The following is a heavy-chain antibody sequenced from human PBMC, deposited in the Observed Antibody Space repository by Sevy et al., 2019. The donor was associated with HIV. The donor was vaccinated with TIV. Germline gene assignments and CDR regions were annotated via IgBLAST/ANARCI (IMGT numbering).Heavy chain of an antibody. D-gene: IGHD4-17*01. CDR1: GFTFSSYG. CDR2: ITNSGSAE. Sequence: GGSLRLSCAASGFTFSSYGMHWVRQAPGKGLEWVSYITNSGSAEYYSDSVRGRFTISRDNTKNSLYLQMNSLRAEDTALYYCARDLPPSATTVAHFDYWGRGTLVTVSS. J-gene: IGHJ4*02. V-gene: IGHV3-48*04. CDR3: ARDLPPSATTVAHFDY.